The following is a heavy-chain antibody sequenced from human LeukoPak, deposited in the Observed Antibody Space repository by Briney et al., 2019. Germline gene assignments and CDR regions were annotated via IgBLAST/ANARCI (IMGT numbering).Heavy chain of an antibody. CDR2: ISGSGGST. J-gene: IGHJ3*01. CDR3: VGDPPNSGYAFQV. V-gene: IGHV3-23*01. D-gene: IGHD3-22*01. Sequence: PEGSLRLSCAASGFTFSSYAMSWARQAPGKGLEWVSAISGSGGSTYYADSVKGRFTISRDNSKNMVYLQMNSLRAEDTALYYCVGDPPNSGYAFQVWGHGTVVTVSS. CDR1: GFTFSSYA.